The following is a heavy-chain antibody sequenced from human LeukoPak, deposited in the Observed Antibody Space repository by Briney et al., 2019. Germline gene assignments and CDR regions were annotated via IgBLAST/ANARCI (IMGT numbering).Heavy chain of an antibody. CDR2: INHSGRT. D-gene: IGHD2-15*01. J-gene: IGHJ4*02. CDR3: ARGSQSLGYCSGGSCRAKIFDY. Sequence: SETLSLTCAVDGGSFSGYYWSWIRQPPGKGLEWIGEINHSGRTNYNPSLKSRVTISVDTSKNQFSLKLSSVTAADTAVYYCARGSQSLGYCSGGSCRAKIFDYWGQGTLVTVSS. V-gene: IGHV4-34*01. CDR1: GGSFSGYY.